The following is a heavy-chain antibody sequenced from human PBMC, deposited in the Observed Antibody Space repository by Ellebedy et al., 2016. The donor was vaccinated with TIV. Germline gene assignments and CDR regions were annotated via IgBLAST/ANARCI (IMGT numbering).Heavy chain of an antibody. D-gene: IGHD3-22*01. CDR2: INPNSGGT. V-gene: IGHV1-2*04. J-gene: IGHJ4*02. CDR3: ARGDRLIALPEYYFDY. Sequence: ASVKVSCXASGYTFTGYYMHWVRQAPGQGLEWMGWINPNSGGTNYAQKFQGWVTMTRDTSISTAYMELSRLRSDDTAVYYCARGDRLIALPEYYFDYWGQGTLVTVSS. CDR1: GYTFTGYY.